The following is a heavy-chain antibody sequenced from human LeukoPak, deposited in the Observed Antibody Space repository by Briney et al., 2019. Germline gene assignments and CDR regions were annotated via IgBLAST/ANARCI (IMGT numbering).Heavy chain of an antibody. Sequence: GGSLRLSCAASGFTFDDYAMHWVRQAPGKGLEWVSGISWNSGTIGYADSVKGRFTISRDNAKNSLYLQMNSLRVEDTALYYCAKDKWSGAVKFNWFDPWGQGTLVTVSS. J-gene: IGHJ5*02. D-gene: IGHD6-19*01. CDR3: AKDKWSGAVKFNWFDP. V-gene: IGHV3-9*01. CDR1: GFTFDDYA. CDR2: ISWNSGTI.